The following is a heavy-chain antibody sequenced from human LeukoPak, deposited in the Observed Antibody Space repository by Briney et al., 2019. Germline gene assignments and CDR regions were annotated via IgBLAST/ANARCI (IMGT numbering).Heavy chain of an antibody. V-gene: IGHV1-46*01. J-gene: IGHJ4*02. D-gene: IGHD3-22*01. Sequence: ASVTVSCKASGYTFTSYYMHWVRQAPGQGLEWMGIINPSGGSTSYAQKFQGRVTMTMDTSTSTVYMELSSLRSEDTAVYYCARDARSDYYDSSGYLGEFDYWGQGTLVTVSS. CDR3: ARDARSDYYDSSGYLGEFDY. CDR2: INPSGGST. CDR1: GYTFTSYY.